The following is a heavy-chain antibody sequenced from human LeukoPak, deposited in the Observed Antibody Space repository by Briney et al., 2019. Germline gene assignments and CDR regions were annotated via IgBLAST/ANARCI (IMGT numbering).Heavy chain of an antibody. CDR2: ISSSGSTI. D-gene: IGHD3-3*01. J-gene: IGHJ6*03. V-gene: IGHV3-48*01. CDR1: GFTFSTYS. CDR3: ARLRFSYYMDV. Sequence: GGSLRLSCAASGFTFSTYSMNWVRQAPGKGLEWVSYISSSGSTIFYADSVKGRFTISRDNAKNSLYLQMNSLRAEDTAVYYCARLRFSYYMDVWAKGTTATVSS.